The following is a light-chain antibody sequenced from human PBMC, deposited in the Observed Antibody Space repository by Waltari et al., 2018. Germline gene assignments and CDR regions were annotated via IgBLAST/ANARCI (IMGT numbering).Light chain of an antibody. J-gene: IGKJ3*01. CDR3: QQYYHTRQIT. Sequence: DIQMTQSPSSLSASLGDRVTITCRARQGISNSLAWYQQKPGKAPKLLLSAASTLESGVPSRFRGSGSGTDYTLTISSLQPEDFATYYCQQYYHTRQITFGPGTKVDFK. CDR2: AAS. CDR1: QGISNS. V-gene: IGKV1-NL1*01.